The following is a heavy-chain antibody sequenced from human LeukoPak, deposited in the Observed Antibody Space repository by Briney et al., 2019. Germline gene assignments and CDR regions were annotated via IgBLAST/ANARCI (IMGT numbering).Heavy chain of an antibody. CDR3: ARDLSPLVVVAVRPREFDP. V-gene: IGHV1-18*01. D-gene: IGHD2-15*01. CDR2: ISAYNGNT. J-gene: IGHJ5*02. CDR1: GYTFTSYG. Sequence: ASVKVSCKASGYTFTSYGISWVRQAPGQGLEWMGWISAYNGNTNYAQKLQGRVTMTTDTSTSTAYMELRSLRSDDTAVYYCARDLSPLVVVAVRPREFDPXXXGTXVTVXS.